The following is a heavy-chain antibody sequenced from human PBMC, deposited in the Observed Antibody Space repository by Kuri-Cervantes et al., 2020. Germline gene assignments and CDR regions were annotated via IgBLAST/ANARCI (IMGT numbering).Heavy chain of an antibody. J-gene: IGHJ4*02. D-gene: IGHD3-10*01. Sequence: GESLKISCAASGFTFTSYWINWVRQAPGKGLEWVASIKESESDKYYVDSVKGRFTISRDNAKNSVYLQMNNLRAEDTAVYYCARRNYGLGNYFGGQGTLVTVSS. CDR3: ARRNYGLGNYF. V-gene: IGHV3-7*01. CDR2: IKESESDK. CDR1: GFTFTSYW.